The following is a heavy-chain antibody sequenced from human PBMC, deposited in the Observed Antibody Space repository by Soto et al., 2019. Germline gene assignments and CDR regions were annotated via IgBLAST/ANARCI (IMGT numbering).Heavy chain of an antibody. D-gene: IGHD3-3*01. Sequence: EVQLVESGGGSVQPGESLRLSCVASGFSFNMYWMSWIRQAPGKGLEWVARIKQDGGEKYYVDSVKGRFTVSRDNAKNSFHLKWHIVGPDDPGIYFWVGVKLFLPADDFYYGWTSGARGPRSPSP. CDR1: GFSFNMYW. V-gene: IGHV3-7*03. J-gene: IGHJ6*02. CDR2: IKQDGGEK. CDR3: VGVKLFLPADDFYYGWTS.